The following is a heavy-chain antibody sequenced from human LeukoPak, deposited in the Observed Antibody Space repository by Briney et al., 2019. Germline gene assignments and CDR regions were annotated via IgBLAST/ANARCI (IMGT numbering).Heavy chain of an antibody. D-gene: IGHD3-22*01. V-gene: IGHV4-59*01. J-gene: IGHJ3*02. CDR2: IYYSGST. CDR3: ARGDYDSSPGNAFDI. CDR1: GGSISSYY. Sequence: SETLSLTCTVSGGSISSYYWSWIRQTPGKGLEWIGYIYYSGSTNYNPSLKSRVTISVDTSKNQFSLKLSSVTAADTAVYYCARGDYDSSPGNAFDIWGQGTMVTVSS.